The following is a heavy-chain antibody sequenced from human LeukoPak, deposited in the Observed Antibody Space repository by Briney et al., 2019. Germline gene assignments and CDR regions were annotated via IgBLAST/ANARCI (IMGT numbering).Heavy chain of an antibody. CDR2: INHRGST. D-gene: IGHD3-3*01. CDR3: ARGDFFGY. J-gene: IGHJ4*02. CDR1: GGSFSGYY. Sequence: TSETLSLTCAVYGGSFSGYYWSWIRQPPGKGLEWIGEINHRGSTNYNPSLKSRVTISVDTSKNQFSLKLSSVTAADTAVYYCARGDFFGYWGQGTLVTVSS. V-gene: IGHV4-34*01.